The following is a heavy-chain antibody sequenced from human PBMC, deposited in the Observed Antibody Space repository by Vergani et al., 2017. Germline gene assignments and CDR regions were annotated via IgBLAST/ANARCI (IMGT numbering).Heavy chain of an antibody. CDR3: ARTLEYYDSSGWGFDY. J-gene: IGHJ4*02. Sequence: QVQLQESGPGLVKPSETLSLTCTVSGGSLSSYYWSWIRQPPGKGLEWIGYIYYSGSTNYNPSLKSRVTISVDTSKNQFSLKLSSVTAADTAVYYCARTLEYYDSSGWGFDYWGQGTLVTVSS. V-gene: IGHV4-59*01. D-gene: IGHD3-22*01. CDR1: GGSLSSYY. CDR2: IYYSGST.